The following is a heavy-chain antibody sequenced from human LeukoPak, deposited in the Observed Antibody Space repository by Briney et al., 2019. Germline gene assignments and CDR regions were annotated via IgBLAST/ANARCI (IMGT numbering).Heavy chain of an antibody. D-gene: IGHD3-3*01. Sequence: SETLSLTCAVSGGSISSNNWWIWVRQSPEKGLEWIGEIYHDGSTNYNPSLKSRVTISMDKSKNQLSLKLNFVTAEDTAVYYCARVVLNYDFWSGWTMYYFDYWGQGTLVTVSS. CDR1: GGSISSNNW. J-gene: IGHJ4*02. CDR2: IYHDGST. V-gene: IGHV4-4*02. CDR3: ARVVLNYDFWSGWTMYYFDY.